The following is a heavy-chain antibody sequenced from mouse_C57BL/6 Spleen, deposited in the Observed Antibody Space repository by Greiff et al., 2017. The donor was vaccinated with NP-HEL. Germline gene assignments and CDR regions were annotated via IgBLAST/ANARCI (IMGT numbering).Heavy chain of an antibody. J-gene: IGHJ4*01. CDR1: GYAFTNYL. CDR3: ARSVTTYYYAMDY. V-gene: IGHV1-54*01. CDR2: INPGSGGT. Sequence: VQLQQPGAELVRPGTSVKVSCKASGYAFTNYLIEWVKQRPGQGLEWIGVINPGSGGTNYNEKFKGKATLTADKSSSTAYMQLSSLTSEDSAVYFCARSVTTYYYAMDYWGQGTSVTGSS. D-gene: IGHD2-3*01.